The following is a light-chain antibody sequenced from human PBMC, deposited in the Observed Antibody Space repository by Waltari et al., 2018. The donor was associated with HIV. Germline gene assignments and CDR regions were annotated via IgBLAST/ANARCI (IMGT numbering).Light chain of an antibody. J-gene: IGLJ1*01. CDR2: DVT. Sequence: QSALTQPASVSGSPGQSITISCIGSSNDVGDYNHVAWYQQHPDKAPKLLIYDVTNRPPGVSNRFSCSKSGNTASLAISGLQAEDEADYFCTAYKYSTRSYVFGTWTKVTVL. CDR1: SNDVGDYNH. V-gene: IGLV2-14*03. CDR3: TAYKYSTRSYV.